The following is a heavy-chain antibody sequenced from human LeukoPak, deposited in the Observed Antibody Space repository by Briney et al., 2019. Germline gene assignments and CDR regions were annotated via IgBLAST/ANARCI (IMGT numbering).Heavy chain of an antibody. D-gene: IGHD2-21*01. V-gene: IGHV3-30-3*01. CDR3: ARYSNHFYYSGMDV. CDR1: GFSFSDFG. CDR2: ISSDGFNE. Sequence: GGSLRLSCAATGFSFSDFGMHWVRQAPGKGLEWVELISSDGFNEYYADSVRGRFTISRDTSKNTLYLEMKSLRPEDTAIYYCARYSNHFYYSGMDVWGQGTTVTVSS. J-gene: IGHJ6*02.